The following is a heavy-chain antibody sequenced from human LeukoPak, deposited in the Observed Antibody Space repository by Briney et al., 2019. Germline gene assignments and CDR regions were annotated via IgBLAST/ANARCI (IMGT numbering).Heavy chain of an antibody. J-gene: IGHJ4*02. D-gene: IGHD3-10*01. CDR1: GGSISSYY. Sequence: PSETLSLTCTVSGGSISSYYWSWIRQPPGKGLEWIGYIYYSGSTNYNPSLKSRVTISVDTSKNQFSLKLSSVTAADTAVYYCARAHYYGSGSYEGHYDYWGQGTLVTVSS. V-gene: IGHV4-59*08. CDR3: ARAHYYGSGSYEGHYDY. CDR2: IYYSGST.